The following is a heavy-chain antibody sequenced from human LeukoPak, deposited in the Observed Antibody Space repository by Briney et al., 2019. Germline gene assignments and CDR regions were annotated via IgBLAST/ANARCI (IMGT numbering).Heavy chain of an antibody. V-gene: IGHV3-9*01. CDR3: AKVFRRQQWLVPCFDY. D-gene: IGHD6-19*01. J-gene: IGHJ4*02. Sequence: GGSLRLSCAASGFTFDDYAMHWVRQGLGKGLERVSGISWNSGSIGYADSVKGRFTISRDNAKNSLYLQMNSLRAEDTALYYCAKVFRRQQWLVPCFDYWGQGTLVTVSS. CDR2: ISWNSGSI. CDR1: GFTFDDYA.